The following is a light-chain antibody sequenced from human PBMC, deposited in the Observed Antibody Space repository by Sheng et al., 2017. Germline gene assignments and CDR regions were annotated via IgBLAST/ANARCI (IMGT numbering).Light chain of an antibody. Sequence: DIQMTQSPSSLSASVGDRATITCRASESISGYLHWYQVRPGKAPNPPDLCCSQFATWSPRKICGVESGTEYTLTINSLQPEDSATYYCQQSYTSPWTFGQGTRLEIK. J-gene: IGKJ1*01. CDR3: QQSYTSPWT. CDR1: ESISGY. CDR2: CS. V-gene: IGKV1-39*01.